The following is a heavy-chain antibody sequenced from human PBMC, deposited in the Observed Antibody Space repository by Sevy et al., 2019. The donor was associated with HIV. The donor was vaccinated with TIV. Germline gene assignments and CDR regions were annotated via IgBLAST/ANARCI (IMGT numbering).Heavy chain of an antibody. J-gene: IGHJ4*02. V-gene: IGHV3-48*03. CDR2: ISSSGTTI. Sequence: GGSLRLSCAASGFTFSNEMNWVRQAPGKGLEWVSYISSSGTTISYSDSVRGRFSISRDNARNSLYLQMNSLRAEDTAVYYCARDLPPSATTVAHFDYWGQGTLVTVSS. D-gene: IGHD4-17*01. CDR3: ARDLPPSATTVAHFDY. CDR1: GFTFSNE.